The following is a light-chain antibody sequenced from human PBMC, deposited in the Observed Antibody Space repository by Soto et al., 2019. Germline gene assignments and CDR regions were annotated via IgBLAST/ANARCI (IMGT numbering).Light chain of an antibody. CDR1: QSVGSN. CDR2: ASS. J-gene: IGKJ4*01. CDR3: QQYGDWPLT. V-gene: IGKV3-15*01. Sequence: EIVLTQSPATLSVSPGERATLSCRASQSVGSNFAWYQQKPGQAPRLLIFASSTRATGVPARFSGSGSGTELTLTISSRQAEDFAVYYCQQYGDWPLTFGGGAKVEIE.